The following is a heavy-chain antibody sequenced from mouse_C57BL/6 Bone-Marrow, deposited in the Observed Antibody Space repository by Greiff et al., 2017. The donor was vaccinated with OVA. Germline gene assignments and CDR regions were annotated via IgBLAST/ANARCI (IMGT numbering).Heavy chain of an antibody. V-gene: IGHV5-17*01. CDR3: ARTTPYYYGSSHYWYFDV. J-gene: IGHJ1*03. CDR1: GFTFSDNG. CDR2: ISSGSSTI. Sequence: EVQLVESGGGLVKPGGSLKLSCAASGFTFSDNGMHWVRQAPEKGLEGVTYISSGSSTIYYADTVKGRFTISRDNAKNTLFLQMTSLRSEDTAMYYCARTTPYYYGSSHYWYFDVWGTGTTVTVSS. D-gene: IGHD1-1*01.